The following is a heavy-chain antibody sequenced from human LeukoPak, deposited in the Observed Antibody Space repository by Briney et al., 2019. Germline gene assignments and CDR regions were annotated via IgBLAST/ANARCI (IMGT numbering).Heavy chain of an antibody. CDR1: GDSVYSNTAA. CDR2: TYYRSKWYN. J-gene: IGHJ3*02. CDR3: ARGSISWYPDDAFDI. V-gene: IGHV6-1*01. Sequence: SQTLSLTCAISGDSVYSNTAAWNWIRQSPSRGLEWLARTYYRSKWYNDYAVSVKSRITINPDTSKNQFSLQLNSVTPEDTAVYYCARGSISWYPDDAFDIWGQGTMVTVSS. D-gene: IGHD6-13*01.